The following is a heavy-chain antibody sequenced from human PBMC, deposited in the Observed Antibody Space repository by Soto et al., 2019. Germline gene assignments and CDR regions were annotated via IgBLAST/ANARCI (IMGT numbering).Heavy chain of an antibody. CDR1: GGTFSSYA. J-gene: IGHJ4*02. CDR2: IIPIFGTA. D-gene: IGHD5-12*01. CDR3: ARESSSDGYNFYYFDY. V-gene: IGHV1-69*13. Sequence: SVKVSCKASGGTFSSYAINWVRQAPGQGLEWMGGIIPIFGTANYAQKFQGRVTITADESTSTAYMELSSLRSEDTAVYYCARESSSDGYNFYYFDYWGKGTLVTVSS.